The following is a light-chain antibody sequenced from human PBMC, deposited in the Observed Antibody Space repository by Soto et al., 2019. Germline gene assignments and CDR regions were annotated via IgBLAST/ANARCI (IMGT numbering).Light chain of an antibody. CDR3: QHYDTLYT. Sequence: DIQMTQSPSSLSASVGDRFTITCRASQYIGDFLNWYQQTPGKAPKLLIFGASNLHIGVPSRFSGSGSGTDFTLTISRLEPEDFAVYYCQHYDTLYTFGQGTKVDIK. V-gene: IGKV1-39*01. CDR1: QYIGDF. CDR2: GAS. J-gene: IGKJ2*01.